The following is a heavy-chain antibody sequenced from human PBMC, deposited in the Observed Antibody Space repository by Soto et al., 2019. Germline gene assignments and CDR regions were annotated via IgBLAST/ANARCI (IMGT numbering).Heavy chain of an antibody. D-gene: IGHD3-3*01. CDR2: MNPNSGNT. CDR3: ARVPQVRFLEWSRFDY. Sequence: GASVKVSCKASGYTFTSYDINWVRQATGQGLEWMGWMNPNSGNTGYAQKFQGRVTMTRNTSISTAYMELSSLRSEDTAVYYCARVPQVRFLEWSRFDYWGQGTLVTVSS. V-gene: IGHV1-8*01. J-gene: IGHJ4*02. CDR1: GYTFTSYD.